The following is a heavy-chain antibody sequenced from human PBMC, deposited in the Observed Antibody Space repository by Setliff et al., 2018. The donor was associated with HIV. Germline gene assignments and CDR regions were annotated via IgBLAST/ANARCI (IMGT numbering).Heavy chain of an antibody. V-gene: IGHV1-69-2*01. CDR3: ASERSRGNYYYSLDV. J-gene: IGHJ6*03. CDR2: VDPENPTT. Sequence: VKVSCKASGYSFARYGLSWVRQAPGQGLEWMGLVDPENPTTIYAARFQSRVTITADTSTDTAYMELSRLRSEDTAIYYCASERSRGNYYYSLDVWGKGTTVTVSS. CDR1: GYSFARYG.